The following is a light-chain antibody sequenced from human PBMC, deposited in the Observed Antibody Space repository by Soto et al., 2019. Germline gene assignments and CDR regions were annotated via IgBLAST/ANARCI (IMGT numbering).Light chain of an antibody. CDR3: QQNYITPYT. Sequence: DIQMTQSPSPLSASVGDRVTITCRASQSIGKYLNWFQQKPGKAPKLLIYAASTFQSGVPSRFSGSGSGTDFTLTISSLQPEDFATYSCQQNYITPYTFGQGTNLDIK. CDR2: AAS. J-gene: IGKJ2*01. CDR1: QSIGKY. V-gene: IGKV1-39*01.